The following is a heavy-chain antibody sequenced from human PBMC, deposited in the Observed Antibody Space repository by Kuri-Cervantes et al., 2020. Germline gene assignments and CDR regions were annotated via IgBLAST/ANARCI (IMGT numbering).Heavy chain of an antibody. CDR2: IYHSGST. J-gene: IGHJ4*02. V-gene: IGHV4-61*01. CDR1: GGSVSSGSYY. CDR3: ARELIAAAGYG. Sequence: SETLSLTCTVSGGSVSSGSYYWSWIRQPPGKGLEWIGEIYHSGSTNYNPSLKSRVTISVDKSKNQFSLKLSSVTAADTAVYYCARELIAAAGYGWGQGTLVTVSS. D-gene: IGHD6-13*01.